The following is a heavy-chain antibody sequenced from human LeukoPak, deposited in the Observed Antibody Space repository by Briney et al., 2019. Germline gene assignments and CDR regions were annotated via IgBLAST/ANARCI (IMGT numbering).Heavy chain of an antibody. J-gene: IGHJ6*02. CDR1: GGSISSSSYY. CDR3: ARLRSDYYDSSGYFYGMDV. V-gene: IGHV4-39*01. Sequence: SETLSLTCTVSGGSISSSSYYRGWIRQPPGKGLEWIGSIYYSGSTYYNPSLKSRVTISVDTSKNQFSLKLSSVAAADTAVYYCARLRSDYYDSSGYFYGMDVWGQGTTVTVSS. D-gene: IGHD3-22*01. CDR2: IYYSGST.